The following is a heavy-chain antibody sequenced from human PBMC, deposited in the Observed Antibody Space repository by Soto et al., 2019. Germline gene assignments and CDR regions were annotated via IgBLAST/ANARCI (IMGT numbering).Heavy chain of an antibody. CDR1: GGSISSSGHY. J-gene: IGHJ4*02. Sequence: SETLSLTCTVSGGSISSSGHYWGWVRQTPGKGLQWIGQINHSGSANYNPSLKSRVTISVHTSSSQFSLELSSVTAADTAVYYCARGLISGSHYSGGWYYFDSWGQGTQVTVSS. V-gene: IGHV4-39*07. D-gene: IGHD1-26*01. CDR3: ARGLISGSHYSGGWYYFDS. CDR2: INHSGSA.